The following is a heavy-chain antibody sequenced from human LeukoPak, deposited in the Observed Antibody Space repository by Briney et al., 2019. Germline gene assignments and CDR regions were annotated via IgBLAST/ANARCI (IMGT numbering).Heavy chain of an antibody. CDR1: GGSISSGDYY. CDR2: IYYSGST. D-gene: IGHD5-12*01. V-gene: IGHV4-30-4*01. CDR3: ARAGRRGLRSKGGYYFDY. J-gene: IGHJ4*02. Sequence: PSQTLSLTCTVSGGSISSGDYYWSWIRQPPGKGLEWIGYIYYSGSTYYNPSLKSRVTISVDTSKNQFSLKLSSVTAADTAVYYCARAGRRGLRSKGGYYFDYWGQGTLVTDSS.